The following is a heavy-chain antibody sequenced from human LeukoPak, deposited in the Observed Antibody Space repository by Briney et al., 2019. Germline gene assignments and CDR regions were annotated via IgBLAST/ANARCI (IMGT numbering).Heavy chain of an antibody. D-gene: IGHD2-15*01. V-gene: IGHV3-64*01. CDR1: GFTFSSYW. CDR3: ARGGGYCSSGKCYGIDY. Sequence: GGSLRLSCAASGFTFSSYWMSWVRQAPGKGLEYVSTISSDGGNTYYANSVKGRFTISRDNSKNTLYLQVGSLRAEDMAVYSCARGGGYCSSGKCYGIDYWGQGTLVTVSS. J-gene: IGHJ4*02. CDR2: ISSDGGNT.